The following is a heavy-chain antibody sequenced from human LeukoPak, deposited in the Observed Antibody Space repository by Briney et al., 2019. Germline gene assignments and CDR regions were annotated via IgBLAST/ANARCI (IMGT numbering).Heavy chain of an antibody. CDR3: ARVASGYNFDY. V-gene: IGHV3-74*01. CDR2: INSDGSST. J-gene: IGHJ4*02. Sequence: SGGSLRLSCAASGFTFSSYWMHWVRQAPGKGLVWVSRINSDGSSTSYADSVKGRFTISRDNAKNTLYLQMNSLRAEDTAVYYCARVASGYNFDYWGQGTLVTVSS. CDR1: GFTFSSYW. D-gene: IGHD3-3*01.